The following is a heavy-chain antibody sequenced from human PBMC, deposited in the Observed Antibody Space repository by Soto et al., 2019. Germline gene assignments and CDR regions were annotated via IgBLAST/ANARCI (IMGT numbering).Heavy chain of an antibody. D-gene: IGHD3-22*01. V-gene: IGHV4-61*01. Sequence: SETLSLTCAVSGGSVSSGNYYWSWLRQPPGKGLEWIGYVYYTGSTNYNPSLKSRVTISVDTSKNQFSLRLSSVTAADTAVYFCARAIHDYDSSGYLSFDYWGQGTLVTVSS. CDR3: ARAIHDYDSSGYLSFDY. CDR1: GGSVSSGNYY. CDR2: VYYTGST. J-gene: IGHJ4*02.